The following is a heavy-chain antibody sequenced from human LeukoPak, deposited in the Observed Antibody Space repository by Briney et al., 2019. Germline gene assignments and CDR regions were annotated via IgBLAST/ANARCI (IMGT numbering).Heavy chain of an antibody. D-gene: IGHD5-18*01. J-gene: IGHJ4*02. CDR3: ARRRTGYSYGYYYFDY. CDR1: GGSISSSNW. V-gene: IGHV4-4*02. Sequence: SETLSLTCAVSGGSISSSNWWSWIRQPPGKGLEWIGEIYHSGSTNYNPSLKSRVTISVDTSKNQFSLKLSSVTAADTAVYYCARRRTGYSYGYYYFDYWGQGTLVTVSS. CDR2: IYHSGST.